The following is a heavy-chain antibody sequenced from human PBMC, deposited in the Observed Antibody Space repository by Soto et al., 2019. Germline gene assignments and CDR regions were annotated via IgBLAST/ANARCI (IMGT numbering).Heavy chain of an antibody. CDR3: ARDSSSLGYFDY. CDR1: GFTFSSYA. V-gene: IGHV3-30-3*01. CDR2: ISYDGSNK. D-gene: IGHD6-13*01. J-gene: IGHJ4*02. Sequence: QVQLVESGGGVVQPGRSLRLSCAASGFTFSSYAMHWVRQAPGKGLEWVAVISYDGSNKYYADSVKGRFTISRDNSNNPLYLQMNSLRAEDTAVYYCARDSSSLGYFDYWGQGTLVTVSS.